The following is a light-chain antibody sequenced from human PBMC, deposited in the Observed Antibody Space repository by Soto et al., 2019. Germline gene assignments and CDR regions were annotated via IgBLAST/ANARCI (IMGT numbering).Light chain of an antibody. CDR1: NSDVGGYNY. V-gene: IGLV2-14*01. Sequence: QSALTQPASVSGSPGQSITISCTGTNSDVGGYNYVSWYQQHPGKAPKLMIYDVSNRPSGVSNRFSGSKSGNTASLTISGLQAEVEADYYCSSYTSSSSYVCGTGTKVTVL. CDR3: SSYTSSSSYV. J-gene: IGLJ1*01. CDR2: DVS.